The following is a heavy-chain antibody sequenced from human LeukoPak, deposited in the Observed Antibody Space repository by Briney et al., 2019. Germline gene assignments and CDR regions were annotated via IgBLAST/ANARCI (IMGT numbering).Heavy chain of an antibody. CDR1: GFTFSNFA. Sequence: GGSLRLSCAASGFTFSNFAMNWVRQAPGKGLEWVSVLSSSSVSTYYAESVKGRFTISRDNSKNTLYLQMNSLRVEDTAIYYCAKRLGCSDTRCYGFDYWGQGTLVTVSS. D-gene: IGHD2-2*01. CDR3: AKRLGCSDTRCYGFDY. J-gene: IGHJ4*02. CDR2: LSSSSVST. V-gene: IGHV3-23*01.